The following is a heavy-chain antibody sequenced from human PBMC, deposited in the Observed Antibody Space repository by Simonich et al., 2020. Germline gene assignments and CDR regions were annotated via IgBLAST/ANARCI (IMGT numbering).Heavy chain of an antibody. V-gene: IGHV4-38-2*01. Sequence: QVQLQESGPGLVKPSETLSLTCAVSVYSISSVFYWGWILQPPGKVLDWIGSIYHSGSTYYTPSLQSRVTISVDTSKNPFSLKLSSVTAADSAVYYCARVTREWLVFYWGQGTLVTVSS. D-gene: IGHD6-19*01. J-gene: IGHJ4*02. CDR3: ARVTREWLVFY. CDR1: VYSISSVFY. CDR2: IYHSGST.